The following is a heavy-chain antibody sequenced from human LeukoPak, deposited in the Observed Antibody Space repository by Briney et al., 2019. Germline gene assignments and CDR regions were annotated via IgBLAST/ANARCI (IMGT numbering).Heavy chain of an antibody. Sequence: SVKVSCKASGYTFTGYYMHWVRQAPGQGLEWMGGIIPIFGTANYAQKFQGRVTITTDESTSTAYMELSSLRSEDTAVYYCARDLEAVAGTYWFDPWGQGTLVTVSS. J-gene: IGHJ5*02. CDR3: ARDLEAVAGTYWFDP. CDR1: GYTFTGYY. CDR2: IIPIFGTA. D-gene: IGHD6-19*01. V-gene: IGHV1-69*05.